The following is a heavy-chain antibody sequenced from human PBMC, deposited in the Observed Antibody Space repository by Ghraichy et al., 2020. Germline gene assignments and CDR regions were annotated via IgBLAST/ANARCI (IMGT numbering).Heavy chain of an antibody. D-gene: IGHD1-20*01. V-gene: IGHV4-34*01. CDR2: INQSGST. J-gene: IGHJ5*02. Sequence: SETLSLTCAVYGGSFSGYYWSWIRQPPGKGLEWIGEINQSGSTNYNPSLKSRVTISVDTSKNQFSLKLRSVTAADTAVYYCARMYNWNDAGWFDPWGQGTLVTVSS. CDR3: ARMYNWNDAGWFDP. CDR1: GGSFSGYY.